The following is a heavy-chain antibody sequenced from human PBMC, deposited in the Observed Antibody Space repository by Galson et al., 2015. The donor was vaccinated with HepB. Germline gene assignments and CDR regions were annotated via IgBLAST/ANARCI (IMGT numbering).Heavy chain of an antibody. J-gene: IGHJ4*02. Sequence: SLRLSCAASGFTFSNYWMSWVRQAPGKGLEWVANIKEDGSEKYYVDSVKGRFIISRDNVENSLYLQMNSLRAEETAVYYCARADRWTTSKVGFDYWGQGTLVTVSS. CDR1: GFTFSNYW. D-gene: IGHD1-14*01. V-gene: IGHV3-7*03. CDR2: IKEDGSEK. CDR3: ARADRWTTSKVGFDY.